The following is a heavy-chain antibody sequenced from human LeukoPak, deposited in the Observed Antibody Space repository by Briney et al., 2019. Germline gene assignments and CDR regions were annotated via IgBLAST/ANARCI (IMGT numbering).Heavy chain of an antibody. CDR1: GVSISTYY. J-gene: IGHJ6*02. CDR2: IYYSGST. CDR3: ARHQTWDTSMGPVMDV. V-gene: IGHV4-59*08. Sequence: PSETQFLNCTASGVSISTYYWSWTRQPPGKGLEWIGYIYYSGSTNYDPSLKSRVTISVDTSKNQFSLKLSSVTAVETAMYYCARHQTWDTSMGPVMDVWGQGAPWTLSS. D-gene: IGHD5-18*01.